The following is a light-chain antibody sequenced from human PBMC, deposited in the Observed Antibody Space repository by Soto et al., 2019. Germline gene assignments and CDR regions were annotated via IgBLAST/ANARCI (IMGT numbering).Light chain of an antibody. CDR1: QIVSDNY. V-gene: IGKV3-20*01. CDR3: QQYAKAPLT. J-gene: IGKJ1*01. Sequence: IVLTQSPSTLSSFPGDRVTLSCRASQIVSDNYLAWYQQKPGQAPRLVVYGASSRATGVPDRFSASGSGTDFTLTISRLEPEDFAVYYCQQYAKAPLTFGQGTKVDIK. CDR2: GAS.